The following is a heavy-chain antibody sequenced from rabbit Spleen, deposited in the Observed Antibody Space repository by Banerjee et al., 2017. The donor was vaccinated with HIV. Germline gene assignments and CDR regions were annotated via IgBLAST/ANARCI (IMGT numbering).Heavy chain of an antibody. D-gene: IGHD1-1*01. CDR1: GFSFSGTYY. Sequence: QEQLEESAGGLVQPGGSLTLTCTASGFSFSGTYYLCWVRQAPGKGLEWIACINAATAKPVYATWAKGRFTISRTSSTTVTLRMTSLTAADRATYFCARDLVGVIGWNFYLWGPGTLVTVS. V-gene: IGHV1S45*01. CDR2: INAATAKP. CDR3: ARDLVGVIGWNFYL. J-gene: IGHJ4*01.